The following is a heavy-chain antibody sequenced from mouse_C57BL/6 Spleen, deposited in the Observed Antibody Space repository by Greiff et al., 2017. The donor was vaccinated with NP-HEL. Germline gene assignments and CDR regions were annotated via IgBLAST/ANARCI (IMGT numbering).Heavy chain of an antibody. CDR1: GFTFSSYT. Sequence: DVKLQESGGGLVKPGGSLKLSCAASGFTFSSYTMSWVRQTPEKRLEWVATISGGGGNTYYPDSVKGRFTISRDNAKNTLYLQMSSLRSEDTALYYCARRGAFYPWDYWGQGTSVTVSS. V-gene: IGHV5-9*01. CDR3: ARRGAFYPWDY. D-gene: IGHD2-1*01. CDR2: ISGGGGNT. J-gene: IGHJ4*01.